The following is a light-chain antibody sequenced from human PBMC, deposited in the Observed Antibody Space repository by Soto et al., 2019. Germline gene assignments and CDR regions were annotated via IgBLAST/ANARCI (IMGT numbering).Light chain of an antibody. J-gene: IGLJ1*01. V-gene: IGLV2-11*01. Sequence: QSALTQPRSVSGSRGQSVTISCTGTSSDVGGYNFVSWYQQHPGKAPKFMIYDVTKRPSGVPDRFSGSKSGNTASLTISGLQAEDEADYYCCSYVGSYTSYVFGTGTKRTVL. CDR3: CSYVGSYTSYV. CDR2: DVT. CDR1: SSDVGGYNF.